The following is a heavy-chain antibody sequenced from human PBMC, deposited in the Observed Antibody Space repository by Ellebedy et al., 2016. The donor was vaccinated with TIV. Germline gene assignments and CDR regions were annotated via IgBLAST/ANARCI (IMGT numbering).Heavy chain of an antibody. CDR3: ARAARLSTDYYFDY. V-gene: IGHV1-18*04. Sequence: AASVKVSCKASGYTFTSYGISWVRQAPGQGLEWMGWISAYNGNTNYAQKLQGRVTMTTDTSTSTVYMELSSLRSEDTAVYYCARAARLSTDYYFDYWGQGTLVTVSS. CDR1: GYTFTSYG. J-gene: IGHJ4*02. CDR2: ISAYNGNT. D-gene: IGHD4-17*01.